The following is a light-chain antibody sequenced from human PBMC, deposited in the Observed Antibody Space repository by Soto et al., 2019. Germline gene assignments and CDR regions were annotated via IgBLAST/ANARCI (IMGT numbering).Light chain of an antibody. J-gene: IGKJ4*01. Sequence: DLTQYPSSLSSSVGDSVTITCRARKGISSYFAWYQQKPGKAPNLLIYGASTLQSGVPSRFSGSGSGTDFTLTISMLQHEDFVTYCWQELGYYPITFGGGSKVDVK. CDR1: KGISSY. CDR3: QELGYYPIT. V-gene: IGKV1-9*01. CDR2: GAS.